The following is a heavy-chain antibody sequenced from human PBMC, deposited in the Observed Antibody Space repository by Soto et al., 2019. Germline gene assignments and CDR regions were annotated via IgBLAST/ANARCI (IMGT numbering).Heavy chain of an antibody. CDR1: GGSITYY. J-gene: IGHJ4*02. Sequence: SETLSLTCTASGGSITYYCSWMRLSPGKGLEWIGYINSNGYSSYNPSLKSRVTLSVDTSKNQFSLKLTSVTAADTAVYYCARHRPQEDGTKKGFDHWGQGTLVT. V-gene: IGHV4-59*08. CDR2: INSNGYS. CDR3: ARHRPQEDGTKKGFDH. D-gene: IGHD2-15*01.